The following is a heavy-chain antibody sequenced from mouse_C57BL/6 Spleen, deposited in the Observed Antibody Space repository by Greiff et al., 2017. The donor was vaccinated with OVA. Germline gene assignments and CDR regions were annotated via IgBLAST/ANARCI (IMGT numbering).Heavy chain of an antibody. CDR1: GYTFTSYW. J-gene: IGHJ2*01. V-gene: IGHV1-50*01. CDR2: IDPSDSYT. Sequence: QVHVKQPGAELVKPGASVKLSCKASGYTFTSYWMQWVKQRPGQGLEWIGEIDPSDSYTNYNQKFKGKATLTVDTSSSTAYMQLSSLTSEDSAVYYCARYDYGSSPDYWGQGTTLTVSS. CDR3: ARYDYGSSPDY. D-gene: IGHD1-1*01.